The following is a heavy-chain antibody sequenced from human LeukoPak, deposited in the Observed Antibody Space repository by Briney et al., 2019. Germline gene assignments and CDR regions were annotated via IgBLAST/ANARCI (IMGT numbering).Heavy chain of an antibody. V-gene: IGHV4-59*08. CDR2: IYYSGST. CDR3: ARGITYYYYMDV. CDR1: GGSISSYY. Sequence: SETLSLTCTVSGGSISSYYWSWIRQPPGKGLEWIGYIYYSGSTNCNPSLKSRVTISVDTSKNQFSLKLSSVTAADTAVYYCARGITYYYYMDVWGKGTTVTVSS. J-gene: IGHJ6*03.